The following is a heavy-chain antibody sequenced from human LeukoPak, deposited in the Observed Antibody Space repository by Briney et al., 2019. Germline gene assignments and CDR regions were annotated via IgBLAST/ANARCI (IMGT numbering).Heavy chain of an antibody. CDR3: ARDYSGVVGASDY. D-gene: IGHD1-26*01. CDR2: ISSDTIYT. V-gene: IGHV3-11*05. CDR1: GXTFSDSY. Sequence: PGGSLRLSCAASGXTFSDSYMSWIRQAPGKGLEWVSYISSDTIYTIYADSVKGRFTISRDNAKNSLYLQMNSLRAEDTAVYYCARDYSGVVGASDYWGQGTLVTVSS. J-gene: IGHJ4*02.